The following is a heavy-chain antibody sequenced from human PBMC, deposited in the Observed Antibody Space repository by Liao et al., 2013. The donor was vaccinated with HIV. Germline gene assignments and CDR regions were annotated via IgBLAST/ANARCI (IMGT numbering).Heavy chain of an antibody. CDR3: ARGRGIDHYYYYMDV. V-gene: IGHV4-30-2*01. CDR1: GGSITSGGYS. Sequence: QLQLQESGPGLVKPSETLSLTCAISGGSITSGGYSWNWIRQPPGKGLEWIGYIYHSGSTYYNPSLKSRVTVSLDSSNNQFSLRLQSVTAADTAVYYCARGRGIDHYYYYMDVWGNGTTVTVSS. J-gene: IGHJ6*03. D-gene: IGHD3-16*01. CDR2: IYHSGST.